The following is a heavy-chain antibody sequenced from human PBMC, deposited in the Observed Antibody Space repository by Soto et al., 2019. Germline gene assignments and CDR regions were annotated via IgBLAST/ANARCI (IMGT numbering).Heavy chain of an antibody. J-gene: IGHJ4*02. CDR1: GYTFTSYG. CDR2: ISAYNGNT. Sequence: ASGKVSGKASGYTFTSYGISWVRQAPGQGLERMGWISAYNGNTNYAQKLQGRVTMTTDTSTSTAYMELRSLRSDDTAVYYCARIAYCGGDCYSSLDYWGQGTLVTVSS. D-gene: IGHD2-21*02. V-gene: IGHV1-18*04. CDR3: ARIAYCGGDCYSSLDY.